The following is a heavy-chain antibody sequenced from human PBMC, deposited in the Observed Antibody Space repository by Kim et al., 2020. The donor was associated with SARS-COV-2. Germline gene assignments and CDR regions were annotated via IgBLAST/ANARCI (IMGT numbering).Heavy chain of an antibody. Sequence: GGSLRLSCAASVFMFSSYVMHWVRQPPGKGLVWVSRINHDGTDRTYADPVKGRFTISRDDAKNTVYLQMNSLRAEDTAVYYCVRDDLRYSFDYWGPGTLVTVSS. CDR1: VFMFSSYV. V-gene: IGHV3-74*01. D-gene: IGHD3-3*01. J-gene: IGHJ4*02. CDR2: INHDGTDR. CDR3: VRDDLRYSFDY.